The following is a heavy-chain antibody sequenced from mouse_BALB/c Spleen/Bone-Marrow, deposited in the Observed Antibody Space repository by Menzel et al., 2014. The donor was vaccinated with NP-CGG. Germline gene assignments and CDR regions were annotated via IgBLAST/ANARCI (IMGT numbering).Heavy chain of an antibody. V-gene: IGHV1S81*02. J-gene: IGHJ2*02. CDR2: INPSNGRT. CDR3: ARRYYGSSYLLDY. Sequence: QVQLQQSGAELVKPGASVKLSCKASGYTFTSYWMHWVKQRPGQGLDWIGEINPSNGRTNYNEKFRSKATLTVDKSSSTAYMQLSSLTSEDSAVYYCARRYYGSSYLLDYWGPSTSLTVSS. D-gene: IGHD1-1*01. CDR1: GYTFTSYW.